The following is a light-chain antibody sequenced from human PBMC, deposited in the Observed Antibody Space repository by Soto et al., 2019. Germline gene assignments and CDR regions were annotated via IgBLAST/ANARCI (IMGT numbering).Light chain of an antibody. CDR2: DAS. CDR3: QQYNSYLLT. J-gene: IGKJ4*01. CDR1: QSISSW. V-gene: IGKV1-5*01. Sequence: DIQMTQSPSTLSASVGDRVTLTCRASQSISSWLAWYQQKPGKAPKLLIYDASSLESGVPSRFSGSGSGTEFTLTISSLQPDDFAIYYCQQYNSYLLTFGGGTKVEIK.